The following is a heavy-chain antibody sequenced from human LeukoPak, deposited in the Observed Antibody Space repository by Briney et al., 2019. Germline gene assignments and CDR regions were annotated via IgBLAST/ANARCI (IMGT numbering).Heavy chain of an antibody. CDR2: INHSGST. Sequence: PSETLSLTCAVYGGSFSGYYWSWIRQPPGKGLEWIGEINHSGSTNYNPSLKSRVTISVDTSKNQFSLKLSSVTAADTAVYYCATSRGRLLHYWGQGTLVTVSS. D-gene: IGHD3-3*01. J-gene: IGHJ4*02. CDR3: ATSRGRLLHY. CDR1: GGSFSGYY. V-gene: IGHV4-34*01.